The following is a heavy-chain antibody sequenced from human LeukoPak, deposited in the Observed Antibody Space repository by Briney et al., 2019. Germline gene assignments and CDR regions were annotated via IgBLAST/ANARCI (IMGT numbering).Heavy chain of an antibody. J-gene: IGHJ3*02. CDR1: GFTFRFYG. D-gene: IGHD3-22*01. V-gene: IGHV3-23*01. CDR3: ARGLFLSGYLDAFDI. CDR2: INDGGST. Sequence: PGGSLRLSCAASGFTFRFYGMSWVRQAPGMGLKWVSSINDGGSTYYADSVKGRFTISRDNSKNTLYLQMNSLKVEDTASYYCARGLFLSGYLDAFDIWGQGTVVTVSS.